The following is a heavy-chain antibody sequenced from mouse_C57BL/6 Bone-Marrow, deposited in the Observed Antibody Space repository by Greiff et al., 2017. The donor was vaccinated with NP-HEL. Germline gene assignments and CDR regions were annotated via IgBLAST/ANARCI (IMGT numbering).Heavy chain of an antibody. CDR1: GFTFTEYT. Sequence: QVQLKESGAELVKPGASVKLSCKASGFTFTEYTIHWVKQRSGQGLEWIGWFYPGSGSIKDNEKFKDKATLTVDKSSSTVYMELSRLTSEDPAVDICARQELYYFDYWGQGTTLTVSS. V-gene: IGHV1-62-2*01. CDR2: FYPGSGSI. J-gene: IGHJ2*01. CDR3: ARQELYYFDY.